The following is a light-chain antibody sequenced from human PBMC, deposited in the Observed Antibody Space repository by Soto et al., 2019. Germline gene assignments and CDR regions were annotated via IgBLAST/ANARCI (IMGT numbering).Light chain of an antibody. CDR1: SSDVGGYNY. CDR2: DVS. CDR3: CSYAGRYV. Sequence: QSALTQPLSVSGSPGQSCTISCTGTSSDVGGYNYVSWYQQHPGKAPKLMICDVSKRPSGVPDRFSGSKSGNTASLTISGLQAEDEADSYCCSYAGRYVFGTGTKLTVL. V-gene: IGLV2-11*01. J-gene: IGLJ1*01.